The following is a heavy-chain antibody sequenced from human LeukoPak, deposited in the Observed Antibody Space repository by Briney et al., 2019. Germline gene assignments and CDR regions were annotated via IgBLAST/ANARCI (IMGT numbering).Heavy chain of an antibody. V-gene: IGHV4-59*01. CDR2: IYYTGTP. Sequence: PSETLSLTCTVSGGSISSYYGSWIRQSPGKRLEWIANIYYTGTPYYNPSLQSRVTISVDMSKNQFSLKLSTVTAADTAVYYCARVKATVTSFDIWGQGTMVTVSS. J-gene: IGHJ3*02. CDR1: GGSISSYY. CDR3: ARVKATVTSFDI. D-gene: IGHD2/OR15-2a*01.